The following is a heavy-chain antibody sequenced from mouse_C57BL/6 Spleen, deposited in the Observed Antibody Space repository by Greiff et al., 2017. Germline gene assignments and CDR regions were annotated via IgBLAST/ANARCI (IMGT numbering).Heavy chain of an antibody. CDR3: ARRGIYYGNYGYFDD. Sequence: VQLQQSGAELVRPGSSVKLSCKASGYTFTSYWMDWVKQRPGQGLEWIGNIYPSDSETHYNQKFKDKATLTVDKSSSTAYMQLSSLTSEDSAVYYCARRGIYYGNYGYFDDGGTGTTVTVSS. V-gene: IGHV1-61*01. J-gene: IGHJ1*03. CDR2: IYPSDSET. D-gene: IGHD2-1*01. CDR1: GYTFTSYW.